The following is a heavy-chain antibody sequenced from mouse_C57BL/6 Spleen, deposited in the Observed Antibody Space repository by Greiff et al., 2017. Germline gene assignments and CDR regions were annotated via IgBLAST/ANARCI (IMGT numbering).Heavy chain of an antibody. CDR3: ARDPYYGNYYAMGY. J-gene: IGHJ4*01. CDR2: ISDGGSYT. CDR1: GFTFSSYA. Sequence: DVQLVESGGGLVKPGGSLKLSCAASGFTFSSYAMSWVRQTPEKRLEWVATISDGGSYTYYSDNVKGRVTIARDNAKNNLYLQMSQLKSEDTAMYYCARDPYYGNYYAMGYWGQGTTVTVSS. V-gene: IGHV5-4*01. D-gene: IGHD2-10*01.